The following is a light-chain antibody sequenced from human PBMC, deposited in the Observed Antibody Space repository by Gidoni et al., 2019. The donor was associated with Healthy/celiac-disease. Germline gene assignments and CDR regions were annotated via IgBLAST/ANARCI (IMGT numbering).Light chain of an antibody. V-gene: IGKV2-30*01. Sequence: DVVMTQSPLSLPVTLGQPASLSCRSSQSLVYRDGNTYLNWFQQRQGQSPRRLIYKVSNRDSGVPDRFSGSGSGTDFTLKISRVEAEDVGVYYCMQGTHWPPTFGQGTKVEIK. CDR3: MQGTHWPPT. J-gene: IGKJ1*01. CDR2: KVS. CDR1: QSLVYRDGNTY.